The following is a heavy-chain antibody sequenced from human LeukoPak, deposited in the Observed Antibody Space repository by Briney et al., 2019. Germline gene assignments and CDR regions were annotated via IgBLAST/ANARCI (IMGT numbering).Heavy chain of an antibody. J-gene: IGHJ4*02. Sequence: GGSLRLSCAASGFTFSDYYMSWIRQAPGKGLEWVSYISTSGSIIFYADSVKGRFAISRDNAKNSLYLQMNSLRAEDTAVYYCARGYSSGWYKFDYWGQGTLVTVSS. CDR2: ISTSGSII. D-gene: IGHD6-19*01. CDR1: GFTFSDYY. CDR3: ARGYSSGWYKFDY. V-gene: IGHV3-11*01.